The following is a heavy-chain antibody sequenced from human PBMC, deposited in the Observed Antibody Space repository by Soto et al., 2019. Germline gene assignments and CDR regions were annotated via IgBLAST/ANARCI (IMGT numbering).Heavy chain of an antibody. J-gene: IGHJ4*02. CDR2: INPNSGGT. D-gene: IGHD6-13*01. CDR3: ASVQAAAGEPYYFDY. Sequence: ASVKVSCKASGYTFTGYYMHWVRQAPGQGLEWMGWINPNSGGTNYAQKFQGWVTMTRDTSISTAYMELSRLRSDDTAVYYCASVQAAAGEPYYFDYWGQGPLVTVSS. V-gene: IGHV1-2*04. CDR1: GYTFTGYY.